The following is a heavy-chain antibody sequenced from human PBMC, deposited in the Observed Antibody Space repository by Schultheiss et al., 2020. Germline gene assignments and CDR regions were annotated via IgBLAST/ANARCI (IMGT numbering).Heavy chain of an antibody. CDR2: ISYDGSNK. Sequence: GGSLRLSCAASGFTFSSYAMHWVRQAPGKGLEWVAVISYDGSNKYYADSVKGRFTISRDNAKNSLYLQMNSLRAEDTAVYYCASVVGANNYYYYYGMDVWGQGTTVTVSS. D-gene: IGHD1-26*01. CDR1: GFTFSSYA. J-gene: IGHJ6*02. V-gene: IGHV3-30-3*01. CDR3: ASVVGANNYYYYYGMDV.